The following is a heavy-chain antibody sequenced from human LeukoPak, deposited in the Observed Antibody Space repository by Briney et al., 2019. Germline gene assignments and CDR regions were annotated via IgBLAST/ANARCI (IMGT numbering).Heavy chain of an antibody. J-gene: IGHJ4*02. CDR1: GYTFTSYY. V-gene: IGHV1-46*01. CDR3: ARVEGYYDSSGYTDY. CDR2: INPSGGST. Sequence: ASVKVSCKASGYTFTSYYMHWVRQAPGQGLEWMGIINPSGGSTSYAQKFQDRVTMTTDTSTSTAYMELRSLRSDDTAVYYCARVEGYYDSSGYTDYWGQGTLVTVSS. D-gene: IGHD3-22*01.